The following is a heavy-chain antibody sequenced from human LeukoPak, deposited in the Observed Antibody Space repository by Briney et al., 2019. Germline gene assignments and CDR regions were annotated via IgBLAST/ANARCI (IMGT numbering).Heavy chain of an antibody. D-gene: IGHD6-25*01. CDR2: IYYSGST. CDR3: ARQGGGFWYFDL. V-gene: IGHV4-59*08. Sequence: SETLSLTCTVSGGSISSYYWSWIRQPPGKGLEWIGYIYYSGSTNYNPSLKSRVTISVDTSKNQFSLKLSSVTAADTAVYYCARQGGGFWYFDLWGRGTLVTVSS. J-gene: IGHJ2*01. CDR1: GGSISSYY.